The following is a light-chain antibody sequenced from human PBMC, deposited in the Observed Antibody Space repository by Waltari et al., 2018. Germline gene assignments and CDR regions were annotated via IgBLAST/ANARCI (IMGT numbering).Light chain of an antibody. Sequence: QSVLTQPPSASGTPGQRVTISCSGSSSNIGSKTVNWYQQLPGTAPKPLIYSNDQRPSGIPDRFSGSKSGTSASLAISGLQSEDEADYHCAAWDGSLNAYVFGGGTKVTVL. CDR1: SSNIGSKT. CDR3: AAWDGSLNAYV. V-gene: IGLV1-44*01. CDR2: SND. J-gene: IGLJ1*01.